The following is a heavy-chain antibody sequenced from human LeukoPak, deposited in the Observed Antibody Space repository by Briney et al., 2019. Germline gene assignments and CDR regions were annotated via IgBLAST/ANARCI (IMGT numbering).Heavy chain of an antibody. D-gene: IGHD2-2*01. CDR2: ISSSSSTI. CDR1: GFTFSSYS. Sequence: GGSLRLSCAASGFTFSSYSMNWVRQAPGKGLEWVSYISSSSSTIYYADSVKGRFTISRDNAKNSLYLQMNSLRAEDTAVYYCATLGYCSSTSCSPVDYWGQGTLGTVSS. V-gene: IGHV3-48*01. J-gene: IGHJ4*02. CDR3: ATLGYCSSTSCSPVDY.